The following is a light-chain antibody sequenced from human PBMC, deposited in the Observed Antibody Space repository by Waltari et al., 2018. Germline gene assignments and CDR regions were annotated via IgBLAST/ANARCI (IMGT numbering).Light chain of an antibody. V-gene: IGKV3-20*01. J-gene: IGKJ2*01. CDR1: QSFSSSY. CDR3: QQYDSTPYT. Sequence: EIVLTQSPDTLSLSPGDRAALSCRASQSFSSSYLAWYQQKPGQAPRLLIYGASSRATGIPDRFSGSGSETDFTLTISRPEPEDFAVYYCQQYDSTPYTFGQGTKLEIK. CDR2: GAS.